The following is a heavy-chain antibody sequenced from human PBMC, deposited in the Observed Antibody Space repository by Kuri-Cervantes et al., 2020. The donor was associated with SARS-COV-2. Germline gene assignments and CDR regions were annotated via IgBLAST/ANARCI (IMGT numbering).Heavy chain of an antibody. CDR2: ISSSSSYI. CDR3: ARAPGGSYRPDAFDI. V-gene: IGHV3-21*01. Sequence: GESLKISCAASGFTFSSYSMNWVRQAPGKGLGWVSSISSSSSYIYYADSVKGRFTISRDNAKNSLYLQMNSLRAEDTAVYYCARAPGGSYRPDAFDIWGQGTMVTVSS. CDR1: GFTFSSYS. J-gene: IGHJ3*02. D-gene: IGHD1-26*01.